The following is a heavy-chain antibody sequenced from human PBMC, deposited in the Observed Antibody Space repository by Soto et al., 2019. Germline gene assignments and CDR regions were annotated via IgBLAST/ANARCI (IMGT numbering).Heavy chain of an antibody. V-gene: IGHV4-31*03. Sequence: QVQLQESGPGLVKPSQTLSLTCTVSGGSISSGASYWSWIRQHPGKGLEWIGYIYYSGSTYYNPSLKSRVTMSVDTSKNQFSLNLSSVTAADTAVYFCTRGEWESYYHDYWGQGTLVTVSS. J-gene: IGHJ4*02. CDR2: IYYSGST. CDR3: TRGEWESYYHDY. D-gene: IGHD1-26*01. CDR1: GGSISSGASY.